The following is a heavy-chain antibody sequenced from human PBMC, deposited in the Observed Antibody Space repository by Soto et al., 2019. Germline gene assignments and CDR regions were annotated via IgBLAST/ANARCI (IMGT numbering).Heavy chain of an antibody. CDR1: GFTFSSYS. J-gene: IGHJ3*02. V-gene: IGHV3-48*01. CDR2: ISSSSSTI. CDR3: ARGDYGDYDAFDI. Sequence: EVQLVESGGGLVQPGGSLRLSCAASGFTFSSYSMNWVCQAPGKGLEWVSYISSSSSTIYYADSVKGRFTISRDNAKNSLYLQMNSLRAEDTAVYYCARGDYGDYDAFDIWGQGTMVTVSS. D-gene: IGHD4-17*01.